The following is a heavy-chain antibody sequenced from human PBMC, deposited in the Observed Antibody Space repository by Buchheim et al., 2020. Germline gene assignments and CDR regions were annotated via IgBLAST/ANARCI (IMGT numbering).Heavy chain of an antibody. D-gene: IGHD3-3*01. CDR1: GGSISSGDHY. Sequence: QVQLQESGPGLVKPSQTLSLTCTVSGGSISSGDHYWSWIRQPPGKGLEWIGYIYYSGSTYYNPSLKSRVTISGHKSKKQFFLKLSSVTAADTAVYYCARVAPLRFLEWLGEELDYGMDVWGQGTT. CDR3: ARVAPLRFLEWLGEELDYGMDV. V-gene: IGHV4-30-4*01. J-gene: IGHJ6*02. CDR2: IYYSGST.